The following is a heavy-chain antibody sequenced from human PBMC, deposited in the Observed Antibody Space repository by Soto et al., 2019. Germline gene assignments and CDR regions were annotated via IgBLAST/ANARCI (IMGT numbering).Heavy chain of an antibody. V-gene: IGHV4-30-4*01. CDR3: ARAVGHYFDS. Sequence: QVQLQESGPGLLKPSQTLSLTCSVSGGSISRADSYWSWIRQPPGKGLEWIGYIYYTRSSYYNPSLRGRVIISLDTSKHPFSLKLSSVTAADTAVYYCARAVGHYFDSWGQGTLVSVSS. D-gene: IGHD1-26*01. CDR2: IYYTRSS. CDR1: GGSISRADSY. J-gene: IGHJ4*02.